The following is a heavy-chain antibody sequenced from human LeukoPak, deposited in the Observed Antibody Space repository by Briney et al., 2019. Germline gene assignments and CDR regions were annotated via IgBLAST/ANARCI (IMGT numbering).Heavy chain of an antibody. CDR3: ASVGLARGVVGPIDN. J-gene: IGHJ4*02. CDR2: MNPNNGNT. CDR1: GYTLTGYD. D-gene: IGHD3-10*01. Sequence: ASVKVSCKASGYTLTGYDINWVRQATGQGLEWMGWMNPNNGNTGYAQKFQGRVTMTRNTSISTVYMELSSLRSEDTAVYYCASVGLARGVVGPIDNWGQGTLVTVSS. V-gene: IGHV1-8*01.